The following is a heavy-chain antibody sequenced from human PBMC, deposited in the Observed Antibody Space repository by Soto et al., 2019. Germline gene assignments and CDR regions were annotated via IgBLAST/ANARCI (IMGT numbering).Heavy chain of an antibody. D-gene: IGHD6-6*01. J-gene: IGHJ4*02. CDR3: ASTYRLWAGDIAAPCDY. CDR2: IIPIFGTA. Sequence: QVQLVQSGAEVKKPGSSVKVSCKASGGTFSSYAISWVRQAPGQGLEWMGGIIPIFGTANYAQKFQGRVTITADKSTSTAYMELSSLRSEDTAVYYCASTYRLWAGDIAAPCDYWGQGTLVTVSS. CDR1: GGTFSSYA. V-gene: IGHV1-69*06.